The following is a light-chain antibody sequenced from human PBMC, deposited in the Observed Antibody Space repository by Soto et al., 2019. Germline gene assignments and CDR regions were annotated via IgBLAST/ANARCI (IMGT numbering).Light chain of an antibody. Sequence: EIVLTQSPATLSLSPGERATLSCRASQSVSRYLAWYQQKPGQAPRLLIYDASNRATGIPGRFSGSGSATDFTLTSSSLEPEDFAFYYCQQRSNWPWTFGGGTKVEIK. CDR1: QSVSRY. V-gene: IGKV3-11*01. CDR3: QQRSNWPWT. CDR2: DAS. J-gene: IGKJ4*01.